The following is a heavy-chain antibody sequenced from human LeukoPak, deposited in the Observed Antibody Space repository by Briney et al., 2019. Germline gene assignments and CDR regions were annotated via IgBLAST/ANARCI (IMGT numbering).Heavy chain of an antibody. Sequence: ASVKVSCKASGYTFTGYYMHWVRQAPGEALEWMGWINPNNSDTIYAQKFRGRVTVTRDTSLSTGYMELRSLRSDDTAVYFCARQVGGSFDYWGQGTLVTVSS. CDR1: GYTFTGYY. V-gene: IGHV1-2*02. J-gene: IGHJ4*02. D-gene: IGHD3-10*01. CDR2: INPNNSDT. CDR3: ARQVGGSFDY.